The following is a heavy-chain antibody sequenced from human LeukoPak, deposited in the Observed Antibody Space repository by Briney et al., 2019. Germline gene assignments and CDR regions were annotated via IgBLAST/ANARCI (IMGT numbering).Heavy chain of an antibody. D-gene: IGHD6-13*01. J-gene: IGHJ4*02. V-gene: IGHV3-21*01. CDR3: TRVRTSSSLSNGDY. Sequence: GGSLRISCAVSGCSFSSYSMNWVRQAPGKGLEWVSSISGSSAYIYYADSVKGRFIISRDNAKNSLYLQMNSLRAEETAAYYCTRVRTSSSLSNGDYTGQGSLVTVSS. CDR2: ISGSSAYI. CDR1: GCSFSSYS.